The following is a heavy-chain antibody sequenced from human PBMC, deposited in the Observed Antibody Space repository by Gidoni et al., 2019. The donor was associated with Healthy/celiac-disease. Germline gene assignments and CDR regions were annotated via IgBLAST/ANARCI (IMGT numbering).Heavy chain of an antibody. V-gene: IGHV4-59*08. CDR2: IYYSGST. J-gene: IGHJ4*02. D-gene: IGHD3-22*01. Sequence: QVQLQESGPGLVKPSETLSLTCTVSGGSISSYYWSWIRQPPGKGLEWIGYIYYSGSTNYNPSLKSRVTISVDTSKNQFSLKLSSVTAADTAVYYCARAGEAYDSSGYSTYDYWGQGTLVTVSS. CDR1: GGSISSYY. CDR3: ARAGEAYDSSGYSTYDY.